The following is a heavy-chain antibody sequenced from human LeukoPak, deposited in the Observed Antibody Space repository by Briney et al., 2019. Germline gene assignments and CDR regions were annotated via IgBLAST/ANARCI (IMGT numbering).Heavy chain of an antibody. J-gene: IGHJ4*02. D-gene: IGHD3-22*01. Sequence: SETLSLTCTVSGGSISSYYWSWIRQPAGKGLEWIGRIYTSGSTNYNPSLKSRVTMSVDTSKNQFSLKLSSVTAADTAVYYCARGGYYDSSGYYRPPYPFDHWGQGTLVTVSS. CDR2: IYTSGST. CDR3: ARGGYYDSSGYYRPPYPFDH. CDR1: GGSISSYY. V-gene: IGHV4-4*07.